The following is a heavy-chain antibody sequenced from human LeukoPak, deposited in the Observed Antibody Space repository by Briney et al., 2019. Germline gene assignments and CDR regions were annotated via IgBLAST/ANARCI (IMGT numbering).Heavy chain of an antibody. D-gene: IGHD4-11*01. CDR3: ARLIDKILTVTPRYFDY. Sequence: GESLKISCQTSGYSFSNYWIGWVRQMPGRGLEWMGIIFHDDSDTRYSPSFQGQVTISADKSISTAYLQWSSLKASDTGMYYCARLIDKILTVTPRYFDYWGQGNLVTVSS. V-gene: IGHV5-51*01. CDR2: IFHDDSDT. J-gene: IGHJ4*02. CDR1: GYSFSNYW.